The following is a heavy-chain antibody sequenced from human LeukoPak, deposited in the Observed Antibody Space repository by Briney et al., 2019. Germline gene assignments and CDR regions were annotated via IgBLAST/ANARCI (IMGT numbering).Heavy chain of an antibody. Sequence: GGSLRLSCVVSGFTFNTYWMNWVRQAPGKGLEWVSYISSSGSTIYYADSVKGRFTISRDNAKNSLYLQMNSLRAEDTAVYYCARGYSSGWLFSSESRSGNYYYYYYMDVWGKGTTVTVSS. D-gene: IGHD6-19*01. CDR3: ARGYSSGWLFSSESRSGNYYYYYYMDV. CDR1: GFTFNTYW. V-gene: IGHV3-48*04. CDR2: ISSSGSTI. J-gene: IGHJ6*03.